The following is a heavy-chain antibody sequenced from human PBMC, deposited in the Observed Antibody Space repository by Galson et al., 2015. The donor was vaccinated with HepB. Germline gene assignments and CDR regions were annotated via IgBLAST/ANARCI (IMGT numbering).Heavy chain of an antibody. J-gene: IGHJ4*02. CDR2: INPNSGGT. CDR1: GYTFTGYY. D-gene: IGHD5-18*01. Sequence: SVKVSCKASGYTFTGYYMHWVRQAPGQGLEWMGWINPNSGGTNYAQKLQGRVTMTRDTSISTAYMELSRLRSDDTAVYYCARDTKRGYSYAQGYWGQGTLVTVSS. V-gene: IGHV1-2*02. CDR3: ARDTKRGYSYAQGY.